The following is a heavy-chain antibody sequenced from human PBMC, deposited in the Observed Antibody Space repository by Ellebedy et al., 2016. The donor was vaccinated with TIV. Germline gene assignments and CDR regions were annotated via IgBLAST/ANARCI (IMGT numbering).Heavy chain of an antibody. Sequence: GESLKISCAASGFTFSNHGMHWVRQAPGKGLEWAAVIWYDGSNKYYADSVNGRFTISRDKSKNTLDLQMNSLRAEDTAVYYCARDRSSRWLDFWGQGTLVTVSS. CDR3: ARDRSSRWLDF. CDR2: IWYDGSNK. CDR1: GFTFSNHG. V-gene: IGHV3-33*08. J-gene: IGHJ4*02. D-gene: IGHD3-10*01.